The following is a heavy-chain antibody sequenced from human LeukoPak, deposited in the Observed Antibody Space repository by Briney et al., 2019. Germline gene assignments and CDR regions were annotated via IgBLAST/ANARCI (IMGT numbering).Heavy chain of an antibody. Sequence: PGGSLRLSCAASGFTFTTYATMWVRQAPGKGLEWVSVIGGSGADTYFADSVKGRFTISRDNSKNTLYLQMNNLRAEDTAVYYCTRLSGTYGTTSRILDSWGQGTLVTVSS. CDR2: IGGSGADT. D-gene: IGHD1-1*01. CDR1: GFTFTTYA. J-gene: IGHJ4*02. V-gene: IGHV3-23*01. CDR3: TRLSGTYGTTSRILDS.